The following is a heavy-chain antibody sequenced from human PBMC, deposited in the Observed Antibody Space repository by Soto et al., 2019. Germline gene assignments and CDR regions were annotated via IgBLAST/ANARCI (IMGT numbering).Heavy chain of an antibody. CDR2: ISYDGSNK. CDR3: AKGSGYYYDSSGPFDY. Sequence: GGSLRLSCAASGFTFSSYGMHWVRQAPGKGLEWVAVISYDGSNKYYADSVKGRFTISRDNSKNTLYLQMNSLRAEDTAVYYCAKGSGYYYDSSGPFDYWGQGTLVTVSS. CDR1: GFTFSSYG. V-gene: IGHV3-30*18. J-gene: IGHJ4*02. D-gene: IGHD3-22*01.